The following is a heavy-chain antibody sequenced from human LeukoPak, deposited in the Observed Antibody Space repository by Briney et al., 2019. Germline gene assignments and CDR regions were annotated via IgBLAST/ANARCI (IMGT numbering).Heavy chain of an antibody. V-gene: IGHV3-64D*09. Sequence: PGGSLRLSCSASGFTFSSYAMHWVRQAPGKGLEYVSAISSNGGSTYYADSVKGRFTISRDNSKNTLYLQMSSLRAGDTAVYYCVKSGIAVAGTVDYWGQGTLVTVSS. CDR3: VKSGIAVAGTVDY. CDR2: ISSNGGST. J-gene: IGHJ4*02. D-gene: IGHD6-19*01. CDR1: GFTFSSYA.